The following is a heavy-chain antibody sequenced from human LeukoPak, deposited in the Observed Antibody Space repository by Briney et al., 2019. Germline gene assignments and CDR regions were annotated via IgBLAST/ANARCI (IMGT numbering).Heavy chain of an antibody. V-gene: IGHV3-74*01. CDR2: INSDGSAT. CDR3: ARSSHYTIPFDS. J-gene: IGHJ5*01. CDR1: GFRFSSYW. Sequence: GGSLRLSCAASGFRFSSYWMHWVRQAPGKGLVWVSRINSDGSATSFADSVKGRFTISRDNAKNTVYLQMNSLTVEDTAVYFCARSSHYTIPFDSWGQGMLVTVSS. D-gene: IGHD2-2*02.